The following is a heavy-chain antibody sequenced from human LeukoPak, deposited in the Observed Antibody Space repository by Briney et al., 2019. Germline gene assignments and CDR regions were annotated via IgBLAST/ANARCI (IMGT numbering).Heavy chain of an antibody. V-gene: IGHV3-9*03. CDR1: GFTFRNYA. J-gene: IGHJ4*02. Sequence: GGSLRLSCAASGFTFRNYAVVWVRQAPGKGLGWVSGIGWNSGSIVYADSVWGRFTISRDNAKNSLYLQMKSLRAEDMALYYCAKSKTLAVAGAIDHWGQGALVTVSS. CDR2: IGWNSGSI. CDR3: AKSKTLAVAGAIDH. D-gene: IGHD6-19*01.